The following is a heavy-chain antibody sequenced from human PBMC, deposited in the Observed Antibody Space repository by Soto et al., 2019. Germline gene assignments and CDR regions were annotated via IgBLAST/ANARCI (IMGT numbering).Heavy chain of an antibody. CDR1: EYSFPIYW. J-gene: IGHJ4*02. CDR2: IDPSDSFA. V-gene: IGHV5-10-1*03. Sequence: EVQLVQSGAEVREAGESLKISCQAFEYSFPIYWISWGRQMPGGGLEWMGRIDPSDSFATYSPSFQGHVTISADKSTRIVYLQWRSLKASDTASYYCARHQSGSGNSNYDFWGQGTPVTVSS. CDR3: ARHQSGSGNSNYDF. D-gene: IGHD3-10*01.